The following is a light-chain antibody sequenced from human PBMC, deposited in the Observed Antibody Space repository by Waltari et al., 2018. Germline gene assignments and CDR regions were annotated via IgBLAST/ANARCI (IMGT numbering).Light chain of an antibody. CDR3: AAWNDSLSGSWV. J-gene: IGLJ3*02. V-gene: IGLV1-47*01. Sequence: QSVLTQPPSASGTPGQRVTISCSGSSSNIGSNYVYWYQQLPGTAPKLLLYRNNHRPSGVPDRFSGSKSGTAASLAISGLRSEDEADYFCAAWNDSLSGSWVFGGGTKLTVL. CDR2: RNN. CDR1: SSNIGSNY.